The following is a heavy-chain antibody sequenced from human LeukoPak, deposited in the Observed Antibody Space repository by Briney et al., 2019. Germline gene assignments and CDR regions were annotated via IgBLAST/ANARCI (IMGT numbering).Heavy chain of an antibody. CDR3: ARASERYYDILTGYYEHFDY. V-gene: IGHV1-2*03. CDR1: GYTFTGYY. J-gene: IGHJ4*02. Sequence: LGASVTVSCKASGYTFTGYYMHWVRQAPGQGLEGMGWINPNSGGTNYAQKFQGRVTMTRDTSISTAYMELSRLRSDDTAVYYCARASERYYDILTGYYEHFDYWGQGTLVTVSS. D-gene: IGHD3-9*01. CDR2: INPNSGGT.